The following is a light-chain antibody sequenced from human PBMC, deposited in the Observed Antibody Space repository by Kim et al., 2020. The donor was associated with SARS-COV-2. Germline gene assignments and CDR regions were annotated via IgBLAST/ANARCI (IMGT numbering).Light chain of an antibody. J-gene: IGLJ3*02. CDR1: SSDIGSNV. CDR2: RND. CDR3: ATWDGSLHGRV. V-gene: IGLV1-44*01. Sequence: GQRVTSSCSGSSSDIGSNVVSWYQQFPGTAPKLLIFRNDQRPSGVPGRFSGSKSGTSASLAISGLQSEDEADYYCATWDGSLHGRVFGGGTQLTVL.